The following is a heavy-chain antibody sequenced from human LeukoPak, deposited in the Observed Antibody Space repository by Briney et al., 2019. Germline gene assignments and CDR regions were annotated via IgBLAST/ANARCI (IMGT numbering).Heavy chain of an antibody. Sequence: PSETLSLTCAVYGGSFSGYYWSWIRQPPGRGLEWIGEINHSGSTNYNPSLKSRVTISVDTSKNQFSLKLSSVTAADTAVYYCARGGYQAWFDPWGQRTLVTVSS. CDR3: ARGGYQAWFDP. J-gene: IGHJ5*02. CDR1: GGSFSGYY. V-gene: IGHV4-34*01. CDR2: INHSGST. D-gene: IGHD2-2*01.